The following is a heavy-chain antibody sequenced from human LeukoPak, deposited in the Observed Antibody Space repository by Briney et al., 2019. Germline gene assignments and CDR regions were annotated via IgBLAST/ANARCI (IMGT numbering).Heavy chain of an antibody. CDR1: GGTLSSYA. CDR3: ARGKATDDWFDP. J-gene: IGHJ5*02. Sequence: GASVKVSCKASGGTLSSYAISWVRQAPGQGLEWMGGIIPIFGTANYAQKFQGRVTITADESTSTAYMELSSLRSEDTAVYYCARGKATDDWFDPWGQGTLVTVSS. V-gene: IGHV1-69*13. CDR2: IIPIFGTA.